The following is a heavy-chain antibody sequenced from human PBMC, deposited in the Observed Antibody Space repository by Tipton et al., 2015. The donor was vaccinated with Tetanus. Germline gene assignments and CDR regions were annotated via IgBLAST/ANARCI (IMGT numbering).Heavy chain of an antibody. J-gene: IGHJ4*02. CDR1: GGSISSGDYY. V-gene: IGHV4-30-4*01. CDR3: ARHDSSGYYGLFDY. CDR2: IYYSGST. D-gene: IGHD3-22*01. Sequence: LRLSCTVSGGSISSGDYYWSWIRQPPGKGLEWIGYIYYSGSTYYNPSLKSRVTISVDTSKDQFSLKLSSVTAADTAVYYCARHDSSGYYGLFDYWGQGTLVTVSS.